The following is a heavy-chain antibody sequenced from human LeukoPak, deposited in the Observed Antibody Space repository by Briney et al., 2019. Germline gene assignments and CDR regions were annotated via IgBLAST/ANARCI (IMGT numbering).Heavy chain of an antibody. CDR1: GYIFSGYY. J-gene: IGHJ5*02. CDR3: ARLIELGSGSYPSGWFDP. D-gene: IGHD3-10*01. Sequence: GASVKVSCKASGYIFSGYYMHWVRQAPGQGLEWMGWINPNSGRTNYAQKFQGRVTMTRDTSISTAYMELSRLRSDDTAVYYYARLIELGSGSYPSGWFDPWGQGTLVTVSS. CDR2: INPNSGRT. V-gene: IGHV1-2*02.